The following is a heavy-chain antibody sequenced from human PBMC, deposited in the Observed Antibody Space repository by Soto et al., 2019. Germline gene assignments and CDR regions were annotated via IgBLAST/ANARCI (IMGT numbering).Heavy chain of an antibody. CDR2: VSWNSGSI. CDR1: GFTFDDYA. Sequence: EVQLVESGGGLVQPGRSLRLSCAASGFTFDDYAMHWVRQAPGKGLEWVSGVSWNSGSIGYAASVKGRFAISRDNAKNSLYLQMNSLRVEDTAFYYCAKMIWGGSSLGEPFDIWGQGTMVSVSS. D-gene: IGHD3-16*01. V-gene: IGHV3-9*01. J-gene: IGHJ3*02. CDR3: AKMIWGGSSLGEPFDI.